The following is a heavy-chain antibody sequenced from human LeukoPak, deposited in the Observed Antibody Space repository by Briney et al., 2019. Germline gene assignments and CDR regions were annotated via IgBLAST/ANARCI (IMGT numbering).Heavy chain of an antibody. CDR1: GYTFTGYY. CDR2: IYPNTGAT. V-gene: IGHV1-2*02. D-gene: IGHD3-10*01. Sequence: GASVKVSCKASGYTFTGYYMHWVRQAPGQGLEWMGYIYPNTGATKYAQKFQGRVTMTRDTSISTAYMELSGLRSDDTAVYYCWTLLSNGAFDYWGQGSLVTVSS. J-gene: IGHJ4*02. CDR3: WTLLSNGAFDY.